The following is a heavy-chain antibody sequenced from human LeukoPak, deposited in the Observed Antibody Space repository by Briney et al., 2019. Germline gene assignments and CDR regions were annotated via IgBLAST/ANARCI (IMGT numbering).Heavy chain of an antibody. CDR3: ARGLSGRTSRYYFDY. CDR2: ISSSSSYI. V-gene: IGHV3-21*01. J-gene: IGHJ4*02. D-gene: IGHD1-26*01. CDR1: GFTFSSYS. Sequence: PGGSLRLSCAASGFTFSSYSMNWVRQAPGKGLEWVSSISSSSSYIYYADSVKGRFTISRDNAKNSLYLQMNSLRAEDTAVYYCARGLSGRTSRYYFDYWGQGTLVTVSS.